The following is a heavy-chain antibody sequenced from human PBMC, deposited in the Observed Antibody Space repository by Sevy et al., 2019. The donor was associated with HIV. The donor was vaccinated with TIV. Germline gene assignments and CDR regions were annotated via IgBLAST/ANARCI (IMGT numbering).Heavy chain of an antibody. CDR2: ISYDGSNK. CDR3: ARDYGGNSDAFDY. V-gene: IGHV3-30-3*01. D-gene: IGHD4-17*01. Sequence: GGSLRLSCAASGFTFSSYAMHWVRQAPGKGLEWVAVISYDGSNKYYADSVKGRYTISRDNSKNTLYLQMNRLRAEDTAVYYCARDYGGNSDAFDYWGQGTLVTVSS. J-gene: IGHJ4*02. CDR1: GFTFSSYA.